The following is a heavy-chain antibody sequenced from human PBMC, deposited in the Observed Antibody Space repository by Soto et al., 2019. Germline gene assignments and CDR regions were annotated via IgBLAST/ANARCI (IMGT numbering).Heavy chain of an antibody. J-gene: IGHJ4*02. CDR2: VSSSSSAI. V-gene: IGHV3-48*02. CDR3: ARGTDDSSGSNFDY. Sequence: EVQLVEAGGGLVQPGGSLRLSCAASGFTFSRYSMNWVRQAPGKGLGWVSYVSSSSSAIYYADTVKGRFTISRDNARNSLYLQMNGLRDEATALYYCARGTDDSSGSNFDYWGQGTLVTVSS. CDR1: GFTFSRYS. D-gene: IGHD3-22*01.